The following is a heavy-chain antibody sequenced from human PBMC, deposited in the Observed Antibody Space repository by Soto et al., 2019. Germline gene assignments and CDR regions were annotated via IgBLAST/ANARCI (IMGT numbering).Heavy chain of an antibody. Sequence: QVQLVQSGAGVKKPGSSVKVSCKASGGTFSSYTISWVRQAPGQGLEWMGRIIPILGIANYAQKFQGRVTITADKSTSTAYMELSSLRSEDTAVYYCARDRRADSGSESSYWGQGTLVTVSS. D-gene: IGHD5-12*01. V-gene: IGHV1-69*08. CDR3: ARDRRADSGSESSY. J-gene: IGHJ4*02. CDR2: IIPILGIA. CDR1: GGTFSSYT.